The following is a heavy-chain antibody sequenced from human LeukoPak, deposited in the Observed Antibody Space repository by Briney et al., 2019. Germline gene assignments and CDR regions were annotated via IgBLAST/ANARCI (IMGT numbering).Heavy chain of an antibody. Sequence: QSGGSLRLSCAASGFTFSSYGMHWVRQAPGKGLEWVALISYDGSDKYYADSVKGRFTISRDNSQNTLYLQMNSLRAEDTAVYYCAKDHGEMATMQGDYWGQGTLVTVSS. J-gene: IGHJ4*02. CDR1: GFTFSSYG. V-gene: IGHV3-30*19. CDR2: ISYDGSDK. D-gene: IGHD5-24*01. CDR3: AKDHGEMATMQGDY.